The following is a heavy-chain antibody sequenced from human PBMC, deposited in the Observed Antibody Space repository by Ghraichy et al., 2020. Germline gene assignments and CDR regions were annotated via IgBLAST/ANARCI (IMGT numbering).Heavy chain of an antibody. CDR2: IYHSGST. J-gene: IGHJ4*02. Sequence: ESLNISCAVSGGSISSSNWWSWVRQPPGKGLEWIGEIYHSGSTNYNPSLKSRVTISVDKSKNQFSLKLSSVTAADTAVYYCARGIVGATTIDYWGQGTLVTVSS. CDR3: ARGIVGATTIDY. V-gene: IGHV4-4*02. CDR1: GGSISSSNW. D-gene: IGHD1-26*01.